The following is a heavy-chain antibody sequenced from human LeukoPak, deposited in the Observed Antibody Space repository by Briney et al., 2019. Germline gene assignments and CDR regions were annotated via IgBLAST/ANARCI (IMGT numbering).Heavy chain of an antibody. CDR1: GLTTADYG. V-gene: IGHV3-20*04. D-gene: IGHD2-21*02. CDR2: IDWSGEAT. CDR3: ARDLSATWYSLGY. Sequence: GGSLRLSCAASGLTTADYGMSWVRQAPGKGLDGVSGIDWSGEATQYADSVEGRFTISRDNAANALYLQMNSLTAEDTALHYCARDLSATWYSLGYWGRGTLVTVSS. J-gene: IGHJ4*02.